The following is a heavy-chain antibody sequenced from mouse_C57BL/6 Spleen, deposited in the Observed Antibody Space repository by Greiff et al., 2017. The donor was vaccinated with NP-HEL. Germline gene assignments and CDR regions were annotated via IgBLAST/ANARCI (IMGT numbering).Heavy chain of an antibody. J-gene: IGHJ1*03. V-gene: IGHV3-6*01. Sequence: EVKLLESGPGLVKPSQSLSLTCSVTGYSITSGYYWNWIRQFPGNKLEWMGYISYDGSNNYNPSLKNRISITRDTSKNQFFLKLNSVTTEDTATYYCARAEDIYSSSYFDVWGTGTTVTVSS. CDR1: GYSITSGYY. D-gene: IGHD2-1*01. CDR3: ARAEDIYSSSYFDV. CDR2: ISYDGSN.